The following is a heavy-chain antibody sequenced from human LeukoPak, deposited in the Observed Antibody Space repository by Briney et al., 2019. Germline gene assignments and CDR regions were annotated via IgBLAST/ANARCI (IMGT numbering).Heavy chain of an antibody. D-gene: IGHD2-2*01. CDR3: ARGRRIGYCSSTSCPYYFDY. CDR1: GGTFSSYA. V-gene: IGHV1-69*01. J-gene: IGHJ4*02. CDR2: IIPIFGTA. Sequence: SVKVSCKASGGTFSSYAISWVRQAPGQGLEWMGGIIPIFGTANYAQKFQGRVTITADESTSTAYMELSSLRSEDTAVYYCARGRRIGYCSSTSCPYYFDYCGQGTLVTVSS.